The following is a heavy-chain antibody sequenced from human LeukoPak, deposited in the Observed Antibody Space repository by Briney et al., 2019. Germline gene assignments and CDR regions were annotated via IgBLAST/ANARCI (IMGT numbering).Heavy chain of an antibody. CDR2: ISAYNGNT. CDR3: SRADCYDSSGYSDY. D-gene: IGHD3-22*01. Sequence: ASVKVSCKASGYTFTSYNMHWVRQAPGQGLEWMGWISAYNGNTNHAQKLQGRVTMTTDTSTSTAYMKLRSLRSDDAAVYYCSRADCYDSSGYSDYWGQGTLVTVSS. V-gene: IGHV1-18*04. CDR1: GYTFTSYN. J-gene: IGHJ4*02.